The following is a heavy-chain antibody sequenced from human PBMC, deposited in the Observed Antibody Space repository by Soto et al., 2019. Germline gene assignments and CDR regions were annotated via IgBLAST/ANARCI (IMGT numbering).Heavy chain of an antibody. CDR2: IFYSGST. Sequence: SETLSLTCTVSGGSIRSYYWTWIRQPPGKGLEWLGYIFYSGSTFYNPSLKSRVTISIHTSKSQFYLQLPSVTAADTAEYYCARGAADTAIADTWGQGTLLTVGS. CDR3: ARGAADTAIADT. V-gene: IGHV4-59*01. D-gene: IGHD5-18*01. J-gene: IGHJ4*01. CDR1: GGSIRSYY.